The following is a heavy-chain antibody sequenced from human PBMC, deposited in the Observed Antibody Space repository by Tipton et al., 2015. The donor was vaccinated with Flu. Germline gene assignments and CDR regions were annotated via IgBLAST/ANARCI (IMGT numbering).Heavy chain of an antibody. Sequence: TLSLTCTVSGGSISSDGYYWNWIRQHPGKGLEWIGYIYYSGSTYYNPSLKSRVTISVDTSRNQFSLKLSSVTAADTAVYYCANEGPSWYFDLWGRGTLVTVSS. CDR1: GGSISSDGYY. J-gene: IGHJ2*01. V-gene: IGHV4-31*03. CDR2: IYYSGST. CDR3: ANEGPSWYFDL.